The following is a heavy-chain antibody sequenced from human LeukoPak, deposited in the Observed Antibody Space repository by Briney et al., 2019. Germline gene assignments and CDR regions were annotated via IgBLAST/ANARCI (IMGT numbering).Heavy chain of an antibody. V-gene: IGHV4-39*01. CDR1: GGSFSGYY. J-gene: IGHJ6*02. CDR3: ARRGEKYSYGSFGMDV. D-gene: IGHD5-18*01. Sequence: SETLSLTCAVYGGSFSGYYWGWIRQPPGKGLEWIGSIYYSGGTYYNPSLKSRVTISVDTSKNQFSLKLSSVTAADTAVYCCARRGEKYSYGSFGMDVWGQGTTVTVSS. CDR2: IYYSGGT.